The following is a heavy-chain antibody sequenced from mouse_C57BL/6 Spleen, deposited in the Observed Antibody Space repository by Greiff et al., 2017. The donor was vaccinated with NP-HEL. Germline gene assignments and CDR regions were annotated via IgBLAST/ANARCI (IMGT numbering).Heavy chain of an antibody. J-gene: IGHJ4*01. D-gene: IGHD1-1*01. CDR2: IGNKANGYTT. CDR3: AREGTTVVATGGMDY. CDR1: GFTFTDYY. V-gene: IGHV7-3*01. Sequence: EVKLMESGGGLVQPGGSLSLSCAASGFTFTDYYMSWVRQPPGKALEWLGFIGNKANGYTTEYSASVKGRFTISRDNSQSILYLQMNALRAEDSATYYCAREGTTVVATGGMDYWGQGTSVTVSS.